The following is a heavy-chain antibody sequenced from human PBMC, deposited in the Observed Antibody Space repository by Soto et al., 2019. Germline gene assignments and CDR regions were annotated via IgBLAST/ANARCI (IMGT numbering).Heavy chain of an antibody. CDR3: ARDRSRGGALWSFDS. J-gene: IGHJ4*02. CDR1: GFTFSSHP. Sequence: QVQLVESGGGVVQPGRSLRLSCAASGFTFSSHPLNWVRQPPGKGLEWVAVISYDGNQRYYADSVKGRVSISRDNSKNTLYLQMNSLSSEDTAVYYCARDRSRGGALWSFDSWGQGTHVTVSS. CDR2: ISYDGNQR. V-gene: IGHV3-30-3*01. D-gene: IGHD2-21*01.